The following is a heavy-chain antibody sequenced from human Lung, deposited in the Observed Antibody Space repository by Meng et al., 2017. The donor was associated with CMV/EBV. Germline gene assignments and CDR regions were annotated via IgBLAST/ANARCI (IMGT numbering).Heavy chain of an antibody. CDR2: IYSGGTT. Sequence: SYEAAGSIVSSTYMSWVHEARENGLEWVSVIYSGGTTFKANTVQGRVTISRDNSKNTLFIQMNRLRAEDTAVYYCARSILTSCFDAFDILGQGTMITVSS. V-gene: IGHV3-53*01. J-gene: IGHJ3*02. CDR1: GSIVSSTY. CDR3: ARSILTSCFDAFDI. D-gene: IGHD2-2*01.